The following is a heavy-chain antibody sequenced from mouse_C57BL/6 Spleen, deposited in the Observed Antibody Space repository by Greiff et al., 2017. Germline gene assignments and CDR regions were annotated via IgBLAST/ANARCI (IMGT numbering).Heavy chain of an antibody. V-gene: IGHV5-9*01. J-gene: IGHJ4*01. CDR2: ISGGGGNT. D-gene: IGHD2-4*01. Sequence: DVMLVESGGGLVKPGGSLKLSCAASGFTFRSYTMSWVRQTPEKRLEWVATISGGGGNTYYPDSVKGRFTISRDNAKNTLYLQMSSLRSEDTALYYCARPYDYDDAMGYWGQGTSVTVSS. CDR1: GFTFRSYT. CDR3: ARPYDYDDAMGY.